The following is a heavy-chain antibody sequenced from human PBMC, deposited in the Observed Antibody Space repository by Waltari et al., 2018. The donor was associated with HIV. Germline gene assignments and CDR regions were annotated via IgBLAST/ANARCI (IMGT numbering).Heavy chain of an antibody. Sequence: EVQLVESGGGLVQPGGSLRLSCAASGFTVSSNYMSWVRQAPGKGLEWVSVIYSGGSTYYADSVKGRFTISRDNSKNTLYLQMNSLRAEDTAVYYCARERGVCSGGSCTSDAFDIWGQGTMVTVSS. CDR2: IYSGGST. CDR1: GFTVSSNY. D-gene: IGHD2-15*01. J-gene: IGHJ3*02. V-gene: IGHV3-66*02. CDR3: ARERGVCSGGSCTSDAFDI.